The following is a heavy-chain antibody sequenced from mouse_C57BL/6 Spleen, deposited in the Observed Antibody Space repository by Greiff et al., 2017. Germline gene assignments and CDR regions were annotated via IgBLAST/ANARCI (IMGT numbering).Heavy chain of an antibody. J-gene: IGHJ4*01. D-gene: IGHD1-1*01. CDR3: ARGRYGGDY. V-gene: IGHV3-6*01. CDR2: ISYDGSN. CDR1: GYSITSGYY. Sequence: EVQLQESGPGLVKPSQSLSLTCSVTGYSITSGYYWNWIRQFPGNKLEWMGYISYDGSNNYNPSLKNRISITRDTSKNQFFLKLNSVTTEDTATYYCARGRYGGDYWGQGTSVTVSS.